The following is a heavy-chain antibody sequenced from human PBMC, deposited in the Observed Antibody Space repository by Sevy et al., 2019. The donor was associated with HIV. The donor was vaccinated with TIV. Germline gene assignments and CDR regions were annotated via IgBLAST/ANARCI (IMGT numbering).Heavy chain of an antibody. J-gene: IGHJ6*02. CDR1: GFTFRSYS. CDR3: AMPTSGLSEYEPLDNARFYGMDV. D-gene: IGHD1-20*01. V-gene: IGHV3-21*01. CDR2: ITSSSSFI. Sequence: GGSLRLSCAASGFTFRSYSMNWVRQAPGRGLEWVSSITSSSSFIFYADSVKGRFTISRDNAKNSLFLQMNSLRAEDTAVYYCAMPTSGLSEYEPLDNARFYGMDVWGQGTTVTVSS.